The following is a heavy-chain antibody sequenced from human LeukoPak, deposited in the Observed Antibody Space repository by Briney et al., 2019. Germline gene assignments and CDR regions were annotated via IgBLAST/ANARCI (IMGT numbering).Heavy chain of an antibody. CDR1: GGSIISYY. CDR2: IYYSGST. J-gene: IGHJ1*01. Sequence: SETLSLTCTVSGGSIISYYWSWMRQPPGKGLEWIGYIYYSGSTNYNPSLKSRVTISVDTSKNQFSLKLSSVTAADTAVYYCARDYGTVSYNHWGQGTLVTVSS. CDR3: ARDYGTVSYNH. D-gene: IGHD3-10*01. V-gene: IGHV4-59*01.